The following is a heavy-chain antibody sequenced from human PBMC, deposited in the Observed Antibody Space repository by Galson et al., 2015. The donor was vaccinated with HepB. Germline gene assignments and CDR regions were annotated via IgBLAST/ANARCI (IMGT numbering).Heavy chain of an antibody. CDR3: AKGVEAPADNPFDY. D-gene: IGHD6-13*01. J-gene: IGHJ4*02. CDR1: AFTFSSYA. V-gene: IGHV3-23*01. Sequence: SLRLPCAASAFTFSSYAMTWVRQAPGKGLEWVSGVGGSGNSRYYADSVQGRFTISRDNSKNTLYLQMNSLRAEDTAIYYCAKGVEAPADNPFDYWGQGTLVTVSS. CDR2: VGGSGNSR.